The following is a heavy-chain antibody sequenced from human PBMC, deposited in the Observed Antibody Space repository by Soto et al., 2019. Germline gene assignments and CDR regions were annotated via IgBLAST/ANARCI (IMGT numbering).Heavy chain of an antibody. D-gene: IGHD6-19*01. CDR1: GFTFSDYA. J-gene: IGHJ4*02. V-gene: IGHV3-30*18. CDR3: AKGGRQWLVTSDFNY. Sequence: VQLVESGGGVVQPGRSLRLSCAASGFTFSDYAMHWVRQAPGKGLEWVAVVSHDGRNTHYTDSVKGRFTIFRDSSKNTVSLETTSLRAEDTAVYYCAKGGRQWLVTSDFNYWGQGALVTVSS. CDR2: VSHDGRNT.